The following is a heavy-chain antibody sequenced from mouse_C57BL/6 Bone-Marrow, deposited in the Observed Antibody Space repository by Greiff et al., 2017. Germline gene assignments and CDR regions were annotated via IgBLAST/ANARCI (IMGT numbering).Heavy chain of an antibody. CDR3: VRQGGGTVSFDY. Sequence: EVQVVESGGGLVQPKGSLKLSCAASGFSFNTYAMNWVRQAPGKGLEWVARIRSKSNNYATYYADSVKDRFTISRDDSESMLYLQMNNLKTEDTAMYDCVRQGGGTVSFDYWGQGTTLTV. J-gene: IGHJ2*01. CDR2: IRSKSNNYAT. D-gene: IGHD4-1*01. V-gene: IGHV10-1*01. CDR1: GFSFNTYA.